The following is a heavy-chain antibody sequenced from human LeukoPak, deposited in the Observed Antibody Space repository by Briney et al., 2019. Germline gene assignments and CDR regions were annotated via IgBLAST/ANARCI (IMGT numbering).Heavy chain of an antibody. Sequence: PSETLSLTCTVSGGSISSYYWSWIRQPPGKGLEWIGYIYYSGSTNYNPSLKSRVTISVDTSKNQFSLKLSSVTAADTAVYYCARDLRHYDFWSGYPDAFDIWGQGTMVTVPS. D-gene: IGHD3-3*01. CDR3: ARDLRHYDFWSGYPDAFDI. V-gene: IGHV4-59*01. CDR1: GGSISSYY. J-gene: IGHJ3*02. CDR2: IYYSGST.